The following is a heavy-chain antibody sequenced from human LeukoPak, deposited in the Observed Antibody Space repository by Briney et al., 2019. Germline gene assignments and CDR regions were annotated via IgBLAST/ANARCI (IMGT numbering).Heavy chain of an antibody. Sequence: SETLSLTCAVSGGSISSGGYSWSWIRQPPGKSLEWIGYIYHSGSTYYNPSLKSRVTISVDRSKNQFSLKLSSVTAADTAVYYCAAAASGDFWSGPNWFDPWGQGTLVTVSS. CDR2: IYHSGST. CDR1: GGSISSGGYS. V-gene: IGHV4-30-2*01. D-gene: IGHD3-3*01. J-gene: IGHJ5*02. CDR3: AAAASGDFWSGPNWFDP.